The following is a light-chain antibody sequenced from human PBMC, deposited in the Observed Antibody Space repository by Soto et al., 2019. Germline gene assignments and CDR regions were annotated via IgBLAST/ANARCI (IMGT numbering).Light chain of an antibody. CDR3: QLYGISPH. CDR1: QSVSSNY. V-gene: IGKV3-20*01. Sequence: EIVLTQSPGTLSLSLGERATLSCRASQSVSSNYLAWYQQKPGQAPRLLIYGASTRATGIPDRFSGGGSGTDFTLTISRLEPEDFAVYYCQLYGISPHFGQGTRLEIK. J-gene: IGKJ5*01. CDR2: GAS.